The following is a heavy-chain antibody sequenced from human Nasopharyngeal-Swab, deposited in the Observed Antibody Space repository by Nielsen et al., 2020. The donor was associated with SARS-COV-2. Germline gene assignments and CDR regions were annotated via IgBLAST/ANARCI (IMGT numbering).Heavy chain of an antibody. D-gene: IGHD4-23*01. V-gene: IGHV3-33*08. CDR1: GFTLSSYG. CDR2: IWYDGSNK. J-gene: IGHJ4*02. Sequence: GGSLRLSCAASGFTLSSYGMHWVRQAPGKGLEWVAVIWYDGSNKYYADSVKGRFTISRDNSKNTLYLQMNSLRAEDTAVYYCARDFPTSNSLDYWGQGTLVTVSS. CDR3: ARDFPTSNSLDY.